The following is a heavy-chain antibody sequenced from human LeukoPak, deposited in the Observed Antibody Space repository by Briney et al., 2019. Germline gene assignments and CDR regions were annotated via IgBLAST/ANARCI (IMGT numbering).Heavy chain of an antibody. CDR1: GFPFGSYA. CDR3: AKVDYWSLENYLDS. V-gene: IGHV3-23*01. D-gene: IGHD1-1*01. Sequence: GGSLRLSCAASGFPFGSYAMTWVRQAPGKGLESVSVITDGADTYYADSVKGRFTISRDNSQNTVHLQMDNLRADDTAVYYCAKVDYWSLENYLDSWGQGTLVTVSS. J-gene: IGHJ4*02. CDR2: ITDGADT.